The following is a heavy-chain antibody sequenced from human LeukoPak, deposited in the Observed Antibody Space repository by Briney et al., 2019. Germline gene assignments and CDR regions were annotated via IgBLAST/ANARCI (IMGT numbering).Heavy chain of an antibody. Sequence: SETLSLTCAVYGGSFSGYYWSWIRQPPGKGLEWIGEINHSGSTNYNPSLMSRVTISVDTSKNQFSLKLSSVTAADTAVYYCARGQRARYYDSSGYPDYWGQGTLVTVSS. CDR1: GGSFSGYY. V-gene: IGHV4-34*01. CDR2: INHSGST. D-gene: IGHD3-22*01. J-gene: IGHJ4*02. CDR3: ARGQRARYYDSSGYPDY.